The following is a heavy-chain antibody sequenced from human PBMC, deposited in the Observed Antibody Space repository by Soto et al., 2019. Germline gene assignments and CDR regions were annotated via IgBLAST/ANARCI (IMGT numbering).Heavy chain of an antibody. V-gene: IGHV3-15*07. CDR1: GFPFNNAW. D-gene: IGHD1-26*01. CDR2: VKSKADGGSG. CDR3: TTDSRTTLPEIRFDY. Sequence: EVQLVESGGGLVKPGGSLRLSCAASGFPFNNAWINWVRQVPGKGLEWVGRVKSKADGGSGDYVAPVKGRFVVSRDDSKDIVYLQMNSLKIEDTGVYYCTTDSRTTLPEIRFDYWGHGTQVTVSS. J-gene: IGHJ4*01.